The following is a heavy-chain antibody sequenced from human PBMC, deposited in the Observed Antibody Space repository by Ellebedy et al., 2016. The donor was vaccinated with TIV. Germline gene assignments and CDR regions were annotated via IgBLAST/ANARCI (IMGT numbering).Heavy chain of an antibody. V-gene: IGHV3-33*01. CDR3: VRDIAVAGGI. CDR1: GFTFSSCG. Sequence: GESLKISCAASGFTFSSCGMHWVRQAPAKGPERVAFIWYYGSNKYYADSVKGRFTISRDNAKNSLFRHMTSLRADDTAVYYCVRDIAVAGGIWGQGTLVTVSS. D-gene: IGHD6-19*01. CDR2: IWYYGSNK. J-gene: IGHJ4*02.